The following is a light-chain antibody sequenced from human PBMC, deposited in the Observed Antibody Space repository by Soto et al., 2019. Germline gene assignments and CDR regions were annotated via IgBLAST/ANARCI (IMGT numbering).Light chain of an antibody. CDR1: RRDFGGYNY. J-gene: IGLJ1*01. CDR2: EVT. CDR3: SSYTISNTLPFV. Sequence: QSVLTQPASVSGSPGQSITISCTGTRRDFGGYNYVSWYQQYPGKSPKLLIYEVTHRPSGVSNRFSGSKSGNTASLTISGLQAEDEADYYCSSYTISNTLPFVFGTGTKV. V-gene: IGLV2-14*01.